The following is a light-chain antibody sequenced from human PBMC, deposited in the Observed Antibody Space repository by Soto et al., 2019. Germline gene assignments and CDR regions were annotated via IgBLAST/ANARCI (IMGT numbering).Light chain of an antibody. CDR3: QQSYSTLT. Sequence: IQMTQSPSSLSSSGGDRVTITCRASQGIRNDLGWYQQNPGKAAKLLIYAASSLQSGGPSKLCGSGSETDFTLTISSLQPEDFAAYCCQQSYSTLTFGHGTRLEIK. CDR1: QGIRND. CDR2: AAS. V-gene: IGKV1-39*01. J-gene: IGKJ5*01.